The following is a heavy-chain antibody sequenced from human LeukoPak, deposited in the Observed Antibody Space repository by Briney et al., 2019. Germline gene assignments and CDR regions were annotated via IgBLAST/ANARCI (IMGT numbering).Heavy chain of an antibody. CDR3: ARDLSYQLINYYYYYMDV. J-gene: IGHJ6*03. Sequence: PSETLSLTCTVSGGSISSYYRSWIRQPAGKGLEWIGRIYTSGSTNYNPSLKSRVTMSVDTSKNQFSLKLSSVTAADTAVYYCARDLSYQLINYYYYYMDVWGKGTTVTVSS. V-gene: IGHV4-4*07. CDR1: GGSISSYY. D-gene: IGHD2-2*01. CDR2: IYTSGST.